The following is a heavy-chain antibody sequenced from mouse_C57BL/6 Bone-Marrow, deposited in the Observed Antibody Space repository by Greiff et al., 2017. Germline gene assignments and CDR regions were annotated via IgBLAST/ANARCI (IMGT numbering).Heavy chain of an antibody. CDR3: ARGDYYGSSYWYCDV. J-gene: IGHJ1*03. Sequence: QVQLQQPGAELVRPGSSVTLSCKASGYTFTSYWMHWVKQRPIQGLEWIGNIAPSDSETHYNQKFKDKATLTVDKSSSTASMQLSSLTAEDSAVYYCARGDYYGSSYWYCDVWGTGTTVTGAS. CDR1: GYTFTSYW. V-gene: IGHV1-52*01. CDR2: IAPSDSET. D-gene: IGHD1-1*01.